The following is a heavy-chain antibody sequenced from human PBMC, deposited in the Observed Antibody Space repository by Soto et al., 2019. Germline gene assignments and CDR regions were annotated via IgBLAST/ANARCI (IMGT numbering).Heavy chain of an antibody. V-gene: IGHV3-7*05. CDR2: IQDDGGDE. D-gene: IGHD6-19*01. J-gene: IGHJ4*02. Sequence: EVQLVESGGGLVQPGGSLRLSCAASGFTFSPYWMSWVRQAPGKGLEWVAIIQDDGGDEHYLEAVRGRLTISIDNAKKSLYLAMDSLRVEDTAVYYCAGGSGWISDSWGQGTLVTVSS. CDR3: AGGSGWISDS. CDR1: GFTFSPYW.